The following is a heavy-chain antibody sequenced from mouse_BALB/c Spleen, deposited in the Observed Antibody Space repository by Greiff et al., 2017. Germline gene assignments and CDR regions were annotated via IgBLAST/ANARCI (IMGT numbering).Heavy chain of an antibody. CDR1: GYTFTSYY. V-gene: IGHV1S56*01. CDR2: IYPGNVNT. Sequence: VQLQQSGPELVKPGASVRISCKASGYTFTSYYIHWVKQRPGQGLEWIGWIYPGNVNTKYNEKFKGKATLTADKSSSTAYMQLSSLTSEDSAVYFCARDGRGFDYWGQGTTLTVSS. D-gene: IGHD1-1*01. J-gene: IGHJ2*01. CDR3: ARDGRGFDY.